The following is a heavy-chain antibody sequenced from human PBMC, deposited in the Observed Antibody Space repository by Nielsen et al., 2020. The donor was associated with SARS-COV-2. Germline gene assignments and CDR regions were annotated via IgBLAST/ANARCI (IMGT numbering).Heavy chain of an antibody. V-gene: IGHV3-30*04. D-gene: IGHD3-22*01. CDR2: ISYDGSNK. CDR3: ARGGYYDSSGYSDFDY. CDR1: GFTFSSYA. Sequence: LSLTCAASGFTFSSYAMHWVRQAPGKGLEWVAVISYDGSNKYYADSVKGRFTISRDNSKDTLYLQMNSLRAEDTAVYYCARGGYYDSSGYSDFDYWGQGTLVTVSS. J-gene: IGHJ4*02.